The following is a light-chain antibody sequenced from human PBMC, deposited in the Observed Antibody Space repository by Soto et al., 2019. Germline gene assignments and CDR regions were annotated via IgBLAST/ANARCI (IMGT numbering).Light chain of an antibody. CDR3: QKYNSAPFT. CDR1: QGINNY. CDR2: AAS. Sequence: DIQMTQSPSSLSTSVGDRVTITCRASQGINNYLAWYQQKPGQLPKLLIQAASTLLSGVPSRFSGSKSGTEFTLTISSLQPEDVATYYCQKYNSAPFTFGPGTKVAIK. J-gene: IGKJ3*01. V-gene: IGKV1-27*01.